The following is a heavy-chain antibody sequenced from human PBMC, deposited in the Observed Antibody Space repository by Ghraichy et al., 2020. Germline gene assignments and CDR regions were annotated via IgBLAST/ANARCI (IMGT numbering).Heavy chain of an antibody. D-gene: IGHD6-13*01. Sequence: GGSLRLSCAASGFTFDDYAMHWVRQAPGRGLEWVSVITWNSGSIGYADSVKGRFTISRDNAKNSLYLQMNSLRAEDTALYYCAREDHISEYSIDYWGQGTLVTVSS. CDR1: GFTFDDYA. J-gene: IGHJ4*02. CDR2: ITWNSGSI. V-gene: IGHV3-9*01. CDR3: AREDHISEYSIDY.